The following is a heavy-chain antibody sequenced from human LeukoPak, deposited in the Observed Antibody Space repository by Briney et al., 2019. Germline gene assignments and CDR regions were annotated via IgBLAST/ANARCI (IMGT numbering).Heavy chain of an antibody. V-gene: IGHV4-4*09. CDR3: ASWGTGFDY. D-gene: IGHD7-27*01. CDR1: GGSISSYY. Sequence: SETLSLTGTVSGGSISSYYWSWIRQPPGKGLEWIGCIYTSGSTNYNPSLKSRVTISVDTSKNQFSLKLSSVTAADTAVYYCASWGTGFDYWGQGTLVTVSS. CDR2: IYTSGST. J-gene: IGHJ4*02.